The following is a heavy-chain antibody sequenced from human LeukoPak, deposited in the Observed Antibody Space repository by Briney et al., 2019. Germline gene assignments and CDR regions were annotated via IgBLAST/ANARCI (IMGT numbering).Heavy chain of an antibody. CDR3: ARRGYAHIDY. V-gene: IGHV4-59*01. Sequence: PSETLSLTCAVYGGSFSGYYWSWIRQPPGKGLEWIGYIYYSGSTNYNPSLKSRVTISVDTSKNQFSLKLSSVTAADTAVYYCARRGYAHIDYWGQGTLVTVSS. CDR1: GGSFSGYY. J-gene: IGHJ4*02. D-gene: IGHD5-12*01. CDR2: IYYSGST.